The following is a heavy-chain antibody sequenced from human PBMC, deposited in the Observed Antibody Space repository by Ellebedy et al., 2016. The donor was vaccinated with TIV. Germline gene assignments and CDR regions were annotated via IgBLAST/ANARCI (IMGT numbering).Heavy chain of an antibody. Sequence: AASVKVSCKASRYTFTTYAIHRVRQAPGQRLEWMGRINAANGNTKYSQKFQGRVTITRDTSASTAFMELSSLRSEDTAVYYCATLLSHLDYWGQGTLVTVSS. V-gene: IGHV1-3*01. CDR3: ATLLSHLDY. CDR1: RYTFTTYA. D-gene: IGHD3-16*02. CDR2: INAANGNT. J-gene: IGHJ4*02.